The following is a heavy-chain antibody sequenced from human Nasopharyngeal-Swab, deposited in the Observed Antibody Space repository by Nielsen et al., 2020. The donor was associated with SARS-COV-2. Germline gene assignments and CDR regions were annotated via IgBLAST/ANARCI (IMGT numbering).Heavy chain of an antibody. CDR3: ARERGGGYGDY. CDR2: ITSGNSV. CDR1: GFTFSPYT. J-gene: IGHJ4*02. V-gene: IGHV3-48*04. Sequence: GESLKISCATSGFTFSPYTMTWVRQAPGKGLQWILYITSGNSVQYADSVRGRFPISRDNAKNSLYLQMNSLPAEDTAVDYCARERGGGYGDYWGQGTLVTVSS. D-gene: IGHD5-12*01.